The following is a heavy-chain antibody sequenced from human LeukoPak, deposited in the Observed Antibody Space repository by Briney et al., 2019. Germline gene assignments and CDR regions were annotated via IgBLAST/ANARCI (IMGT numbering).Heavy chain of an antibody. CDR2: IYYSGST. V-gene: IGHV4-39*01. CDR3: APLFAYYYDSSGYL. D-gene: IGHD3-22*01. J-gene: IGHJ4*02. CDR1: GGSISSSSYY. Sequence: PSETLSFTCTVSGGSISSSSYYWGWIRQPPGKGLEWIGSIYYSGSTYYNPSLKSRVTISVDTSKNQFSLKLSSVTAADTAVYYCAPLFAYYYDSSGYLWGQGTLVTVSS.